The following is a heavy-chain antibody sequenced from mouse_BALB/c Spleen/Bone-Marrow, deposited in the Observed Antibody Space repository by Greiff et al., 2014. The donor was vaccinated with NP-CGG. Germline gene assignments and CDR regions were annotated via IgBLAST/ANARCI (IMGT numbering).Heavy chain of an antibody. Sequence: QVQLKQSGAEVVKPGASVRLSCKTSGYTFTDYWMHWVKQRPGQGLEWIGDINPSNGRATYSEKFKSKATLTVDTSSSTAYMQLSSLTSEDSAVYYCARYYNYHFDVWGAGTTVTVSS. CDR2: INPSNGRA. CDR1: GYTFTDYW. V-gene: IGHV1S81*02. J-gene: IGHJ1*01. D-gene: IGHD1-1*01. CDR3: ARYYNYHFDV.